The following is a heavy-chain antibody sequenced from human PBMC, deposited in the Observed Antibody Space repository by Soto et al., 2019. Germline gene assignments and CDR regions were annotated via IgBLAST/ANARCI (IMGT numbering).Heavy chain of an antibody. Sequence: SETLSLTCTVSGGSISSGDYYWSWIRQPPGKGLEWIGYIYYSGSTYYNPSLRSRVTISVDTSKNQFSLKLSSVTAADTAVYYCARTADDSYWFDPWGQGTLVTVSS. V-gene: IGHV4-30-4*01. CDR1: GGSISSGDYY. CDR2: IYYSGST. D-gene: IGHD1-1*01. J-gene: IGHJ5*02. CDR3: ARTADDSYWFDP.